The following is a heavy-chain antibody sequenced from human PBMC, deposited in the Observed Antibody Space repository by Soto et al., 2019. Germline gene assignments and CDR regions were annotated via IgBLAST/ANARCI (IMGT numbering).Heavy chain of an antibody. CDR3: ASGVLRYFDHYGMDV. V-gene: IGHV3-21*05. J-gene: IGHJ6*02. CDR2: ISSSSSYT. Sequence: VPLVESGGGVVQPGRSLRLSCAASGFTFSSYAMHWVRQAPGKGLEWVSYISSSSSYTNYADSVTGRFTISRDNAKNSLYLQMNSLRAEDTAVYYCASGVLRYFDHYGMDVWGQGTTVTVSS. CDR1: GFTFSSYA. D-gene: IGHD3-9*01.